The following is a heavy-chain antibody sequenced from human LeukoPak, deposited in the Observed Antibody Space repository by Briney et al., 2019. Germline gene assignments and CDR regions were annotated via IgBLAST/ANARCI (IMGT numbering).Heavy chain of an antibody. CDR1: GFTFSSYA. Sequence: GGSLRLSCAASGFTFSSYAMHWVRQAPGKGLEWVAVISYDGSNKYYADSVKGRFTISRDNSKNTLYLQMNSLRAEDTAVYYCVRDPKWELLGGYFDYWGQGTLVTVSS. CDR2: ISYDGSNK. CDR3: VRDPKWELLGGYFDY. J-gene: IGHJ4*02. D-gene: IGHD1-26*01. V-gene: IGHV3-30-3*01.